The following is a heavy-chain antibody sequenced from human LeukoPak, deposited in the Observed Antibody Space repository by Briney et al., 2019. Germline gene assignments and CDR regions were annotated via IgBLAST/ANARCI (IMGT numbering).Heavy chain of an antibody. CDR1: GFTFDDYA. D-gene: IGHD2-15*01. V-gene: IGHV3-9*03. Sequence: SLRLSCVASGFTFDDYAMHWVRQPPGEGLEWVLGISWNSGSIGYADSVKGRFTISRDNATNSLYLQMNSLRAEDMALYYCARGVGDYCSGGSCYYFDSWGQGTLVTVPS. CDR3: ARGVGDYCSGGSCYYFDS. CDR2: ISWNSGSI. J-gene: IGHJ4*02.